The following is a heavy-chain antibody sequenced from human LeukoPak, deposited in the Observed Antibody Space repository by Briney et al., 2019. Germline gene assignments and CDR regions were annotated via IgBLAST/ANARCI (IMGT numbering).Heavy chain of an antibody. J-gene: IGHJ5*02. V-gene: IGHV4-59*01. Sequence: KSSETLSLTCTVSGGSISSYYWSWIRQPPGKGLEWIGYIYYSGSTNYNPSLKSRVTISVDTSKNQFSLKLSSVTVADTAVYYCASSPRVDTAMVLFDPWGQGTLVTVSS. CDR1: GGSISSYY. CDR3: ASSPRVDTAMVLFDP. CDR2: IYYSGST. D-gene: IGHD5-18*01.